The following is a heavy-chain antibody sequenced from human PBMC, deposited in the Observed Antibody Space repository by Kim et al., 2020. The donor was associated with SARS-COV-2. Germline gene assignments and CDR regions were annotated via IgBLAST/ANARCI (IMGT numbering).Heavy chain of an antibody. V-gene: IGHV1-8*01. Sequence: ASVKVSCKASGYSFTSFEINWVRQAAGQGLEWMGWIHPMTGNTAYAQKFQGRVTMTRDTSTNTVYMDLSSLTSDDTVVYYCARERAISGRPLDPWGQGTLVPVSA. CDR3: ARERAISGRPLDP. J-gene: IGHJ5*02. CDR1: GYSFTSFE. CDR2: IHPMTGNT.